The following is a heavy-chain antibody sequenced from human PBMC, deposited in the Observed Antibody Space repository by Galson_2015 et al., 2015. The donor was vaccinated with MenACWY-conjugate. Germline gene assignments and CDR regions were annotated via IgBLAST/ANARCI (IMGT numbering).Heavy chain of an antibody. CDR3: ARGMVSFGGTIVAFYFDS. V-gene: IGHV3-20*04. Sequence: SLRLSCAASGFNFDDYAMGWVRQVSGKGLEWVAGINFNGGSTDYADSVKGRFTISRDNAKNSLYLQMNSLRAEDTALYYCARGMVSFGGTIVAFYFDSWGQGPLVTVSS. D-gene: IGHD3-16*02. CDR1: GFNFDDYA. CDR2: INFNGGST. J-gene: IGHJ4*02.